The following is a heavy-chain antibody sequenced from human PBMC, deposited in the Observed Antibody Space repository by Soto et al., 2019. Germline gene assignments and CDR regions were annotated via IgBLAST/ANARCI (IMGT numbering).Heavy chain of an antibody. CDR2: IWYDGSNK. CDR1: GFTFSSYG. J-gene: IGHJ4*02. D-gene: IGHD4-17*01. V-gene: IGHV3-33*01. CDR3: ARDQTSTVTTGEFGY. Sequence: PGGSLRLSCAASGFTFSSYGMHWVRQAPGKGLEWVAVIWYDGSNKYYADSVKGRFTISRDNSKNTLYLQMNSLRAEDTAVYYCARDQTSTVTTGEFGYWGQGTLVTVSS.